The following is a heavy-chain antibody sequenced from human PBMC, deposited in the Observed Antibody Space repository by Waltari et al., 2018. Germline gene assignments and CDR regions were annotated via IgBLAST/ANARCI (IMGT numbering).Heavy chain of an antibody. J-gene: IGHJ5*02. CDR2: FDPEDGET. CDR1: GYTLHELS. CDR3: ATDPLTAGRGWFDP. V-gene: IGHV1-24*01. D-gene: IGHD6-13*01. Sequence: QVQLVQSGDEVKKPGASVKVSCKVAGYTLHELSMHLSRPAPGKGLEWMGGFDPEDGETIYAQKFQGRVTMTEDTSTDTAYMELSSLRSEDTAVYYCATDPLTAGRGWFDPWGQGTLVTVSS.